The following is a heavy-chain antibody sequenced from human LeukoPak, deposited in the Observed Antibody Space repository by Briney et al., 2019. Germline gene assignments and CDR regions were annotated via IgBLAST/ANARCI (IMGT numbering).Heavy chain of an antibody. J-gene: IGHJ6*02. CDR2: IKGKDVGGTT. Sequence: GGSLRLSCAASGFTFNNAWMSWVRQAPGKGLEWVGLIKGKDVGGTTDYAAPVKGRFTISTDDSKNTLFLQMNSLRAEDTAVYYCVMDMDVWGQGTTVTVSS. CDR1: GFTFNNAW. V-gene: IGHV3-15*01. CDR3: VMDMDV.